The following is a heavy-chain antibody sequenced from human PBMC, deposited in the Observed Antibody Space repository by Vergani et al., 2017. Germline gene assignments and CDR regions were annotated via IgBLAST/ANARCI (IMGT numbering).Heavy chain of an antibody. CDR2: ISGSGGST. Sequence: EVQLLESGGGLVQPGGSLRLSCAASGFTFSSYAVSWVRQAPGKGLEWVSAISGSGGSTYYADSVKGRFTISRDNSKNTLYLQINSLRAEDTAVYYCAKDPGDAKNCYYNKDVWGKGTTVTVSS. CDR3: AKDPGDAKNCYYNKDV. J-gene: IGHJ6*03. V-gene: IGHV3-23*01. CDR1: GFTFSSYA. D-gene: IGHD3-16*01.